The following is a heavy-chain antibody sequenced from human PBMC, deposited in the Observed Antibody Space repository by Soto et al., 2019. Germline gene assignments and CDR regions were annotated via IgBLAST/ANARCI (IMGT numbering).Heavy chain of an antibody. CDR2: ISGSGGST. J-gene: IGHJ4*02. Sequence: EVQLLESGGGLVQPGGSLRLSCAASGFTFSSYAMSWVRQAPGKGLEWVSAISGSGGSTYYADSVKGRFTISRDNSKNTLYLQMNSLRAEDTAVYYCAKAHYYDSSGYYFPDDHVFDYWGQGTLVTVSS. V-gene: IGHV3-23*01. CDR3: AKAHYYDSSGYYFPDDHVFDY. CDR1: GFTFSSYA. D-gene: IGHD3-22*01.